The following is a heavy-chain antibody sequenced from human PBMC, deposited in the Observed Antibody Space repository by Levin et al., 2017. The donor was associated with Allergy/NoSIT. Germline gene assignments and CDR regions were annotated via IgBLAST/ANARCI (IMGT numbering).Heavy chain of an antibody. Sequence: GGSLRLSCKASEYSFADYWIGWVRQMPGKGLEWIGIIYPGDSDTKYSPSFKGQVTISADKSITTAYLQWSSLKASDTAMYYCVRPRGGPFDVWGQGTMVSVSS. J-gene: IGHJ3*01. D-gene: IGHD3-10*01. CDR1: EYSFADYW. V-gene: IGHV5-51*01. CDR3: VRPRGGPFDV. CDR2: IYPGDSDT.